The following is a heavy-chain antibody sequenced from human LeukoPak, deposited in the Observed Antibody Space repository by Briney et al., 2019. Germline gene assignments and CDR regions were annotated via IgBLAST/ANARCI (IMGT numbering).Heavy chain of an antibody. CDR3: AGSGFGPAAGY. CDR1: GGSFSGYY. V-gene: IGHV4-34*01. J-gene: IGHJ4*02. CDR2: INHSGST. Sequence: SGTLSLTCAVYGGSFSGYYRSWIRQPPGKGLEWIGEINHSGSTNYNPSLKSRVTISADTSKNQFSLKLSSVTAADTAVYYCAGSGFGPAAGYWGQGTLVTVSS. D-gene: IGHD3-10*01.